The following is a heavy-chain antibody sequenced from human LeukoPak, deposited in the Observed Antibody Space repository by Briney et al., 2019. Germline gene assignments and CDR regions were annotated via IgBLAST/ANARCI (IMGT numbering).Heavy chain of an antibody. CDR1: GGTISSGGYS. V-gene: IGHV4-30-2*01. D-gene: IGHD5-18*01. CDR2: SYHSGST. Sequence: PSQTLSLTCAVSGGTISSGGYSWNWIRQPPGKGLEWIGYSYHSGSTYYNPSLKSRVTISVDRSKNQFSLKLSSVTAADTAVYYCASGGYSYGFDYWGQGTLVTVSS. J-gene: IGHJ4*02. CDR3: ASGGYSYGFDY.